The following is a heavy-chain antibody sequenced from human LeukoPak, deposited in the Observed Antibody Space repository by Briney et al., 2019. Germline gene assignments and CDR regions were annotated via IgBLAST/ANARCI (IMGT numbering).Heavy chain of an antibody. V-gene: IGHV4-34*01. D-gene: IGHD6-25*01. CDR3: ARGQVATVPGSNWFDP. Sequence: SDPVSLICGVYGWYLKEYYWKWIRQPPGKGGAGVGEIKARAHTTSTPSPKSRVPISVAPSKTQSSLRLTPLIAADTALYYCARGQVATVPGSNWFDPWGQGTLVTASP. CDR1: GWYLKEYY. CDR2: IKARAHT. J-gene: IGHJ5*02.